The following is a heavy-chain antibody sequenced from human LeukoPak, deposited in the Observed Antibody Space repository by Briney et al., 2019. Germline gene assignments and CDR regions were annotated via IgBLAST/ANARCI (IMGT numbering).Heavy chain of an antibody. CDR1: GFTFGDYA. CDR3: TRADGVVVVVAATY. V-gene: IGHV3-49*03. J-gene: IGHJ4*02. D-gene: IGHD2-15*01. Sequence: GGSLRLSCTASGFTFGDYAMSWFRQAPGKGLEWVGFIRSKAYGGTTEYAASVKGRFTISRDDPKSIAYLQMNSLKTEDTAVYYCTRADGVVVVVAATYWGQGTLVTVSS. CDR2: IRSKAYGGTT.